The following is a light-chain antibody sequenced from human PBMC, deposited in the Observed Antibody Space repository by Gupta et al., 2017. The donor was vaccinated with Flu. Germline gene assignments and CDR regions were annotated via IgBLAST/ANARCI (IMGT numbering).Light chain of an antibody. J-gene: IGLJ1*01. V-gene: IGLV3-1*01. CDR1: NLGDKY. CDR2: KDT. CDR3: QAWDSTTGV. Sequence: SYELTQPPSVSVPPAQTASITCSGDNLGDKYASWYQQKPGQSPVLVIYKDTKRPSGIPERFSGSNSGNTATLTISGTQAMDEADYYCQAWDSTTGVFGTGTKVTVL.